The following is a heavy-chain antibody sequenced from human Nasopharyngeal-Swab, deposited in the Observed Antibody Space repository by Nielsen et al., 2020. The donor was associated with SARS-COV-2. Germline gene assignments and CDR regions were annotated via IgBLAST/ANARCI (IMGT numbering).Heavy chain of an antibody. D-gene: IGHD3-3*01. J-gene: IGHJ6*03. V-gene: IGHV4-59*01. CDR3: ARAKEWLYYMDV. CDR2: IYYSGST. CDR1: GGPISSYY. Sequence: SETLSLTCTVSGGPISSYYWSWIRQPPGKGLEWIGYIYYSGSTNYNPSLKSRVTISVDTSKNQFSLKLSSVTAADTAVYYCARAKEWLYYMDVWGKGTTVTVSS.